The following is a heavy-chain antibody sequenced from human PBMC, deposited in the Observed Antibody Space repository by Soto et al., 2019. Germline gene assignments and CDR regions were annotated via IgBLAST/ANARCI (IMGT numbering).Heavy chain of an antibody. D-gene: IGHD6-13*01. CDR2: INPSGGIT. CDR3: ASSPAFSSSWYGIPPDPSHGMDV. V-gene: IGHV1-46*01. Sequence: QMQLVQSGAEVKRPGASVRVSCKSSGYTFTSFYIHWVRQAPGQGLEWMGIINPSGGITNFAQRFRGRVTMTRERSTNTHYMELSSLKSDDTAVYYCASSPAFSSSWYGIPPDPSHGMDVWGQGTTVTVS. CDR1: GYTFTSFY. J-gene: IGHJ6*02.